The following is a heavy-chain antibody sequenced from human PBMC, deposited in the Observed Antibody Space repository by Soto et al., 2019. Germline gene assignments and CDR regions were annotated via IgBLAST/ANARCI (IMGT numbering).Heavy chain of an antibody. CDR2: INAGNGNT. Sequence: GSGKVYCKASGYPFTSYAMHLVRQAPGQRLEWMGWINAGNGNTKYSQKFQGRVTITRDTSASTAYMELGSLRSEDTAVYYCAREYYYDSSGYYGNFDYWGQGTLVTVSS. D-gene: IGHD3-22*01. CDR3: AREYYYDSSGYYGNFDY. V-gene: IGHV1-3*01. J-gene: IGHJ4*02. CDR1: GYPFTSYA.